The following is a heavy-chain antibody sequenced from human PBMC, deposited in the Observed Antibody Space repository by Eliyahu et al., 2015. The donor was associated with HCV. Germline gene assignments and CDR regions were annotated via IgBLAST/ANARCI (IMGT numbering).Heavy chain of an antibody. J-gene: IGHJ4*02. CDR3: TRARQGYDFWSGYLYYFDY. Sequence: EVQLVESGGGLVQPGGSLRLSCAASGFTVSSNYMSWVRQAPGKGLEWVSVIYSGGSTYYADSVKGRFTISRDNSKNTLYLQMNSLRAEDTAVYYCTRARQGYDFWSGYLYYFDYWGQGTLVTVSS. CDR2: IYSGGST. D-gene: IGHD3-3*01. V-gene: IGHV3-66*02. CDR1: GFTVSSNY.